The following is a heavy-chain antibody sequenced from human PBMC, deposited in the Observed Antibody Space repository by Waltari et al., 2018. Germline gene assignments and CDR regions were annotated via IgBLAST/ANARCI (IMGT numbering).Heavy chain of an antibody. V-gene: IGHV4-39*01. Sequence: QLQLQESVPGLVKPSETLSLTCTVSGGSISRSSYYWGWIRQPPGKGLEWIGSIYYSGSTYYNPSLKSRVTISVDTSKNQFSLKLSYVTGADTAVYYCARAYDFWSGRYYFDYWGQGTLVTVSS. D-gene: IGHD3-3*01. CDR3: ARAYDFWSGRYYFDY. CDR1: GGSISRSSYY. CDR2: IYYSGST. J-gene: IGHJ4*02.